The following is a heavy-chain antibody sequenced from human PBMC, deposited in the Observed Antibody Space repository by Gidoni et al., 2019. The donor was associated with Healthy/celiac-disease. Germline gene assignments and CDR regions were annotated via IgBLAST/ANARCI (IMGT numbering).Heavy chain of an antibody. CDR2: IWYDGSNK. CDR1: GFTFSSYG. CDR3: ARDNSGYYYFQH. J-gene: IGHJ1*01. V-gene: IGHV3-33*01. D-gene: IGHD5-12*01. Sequence: CPASGFTFSSYGMHWVRQAPGKGLEWVAVIWYDGSNKYYADSVKGRFTISRDNSKNTLYLQMNSLRAEDTAVYYCARDNSGYYYFQHWGQGTLVTVSS.